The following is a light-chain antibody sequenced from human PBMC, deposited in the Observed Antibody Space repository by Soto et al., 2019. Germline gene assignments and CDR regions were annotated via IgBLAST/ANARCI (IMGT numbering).Light chain of an antibody. V-gene: IGKV3-15*01. CDR3: QQYHVWPTWT. Sequence: EIVMTQSPATLSLSPGERATLSCRASQSVRSKVVWYQQQPGQAPRLLIYAAFTRATGFPARFSGSGSGTDFPLTISSLQSEDLAVYYCQQYHVWPTWTFGQGTKVDI. CDR2: AAF. J-gene: IGKJ1*01. CDR1: QSVRSK.